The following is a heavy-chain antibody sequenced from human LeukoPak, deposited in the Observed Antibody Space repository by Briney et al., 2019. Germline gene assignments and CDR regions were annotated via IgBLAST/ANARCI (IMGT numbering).Heavy chain of an antibody. Sequence: SQTLSLTCAISGDSVSSNSATWNWIRQSPSRGLEWLGRTYYRSKWYKYYTVSVKGRITINPDASKNQFSLQLNSVTPEDTAVYYCARGPSYFQHWGQGTLVTVSS. V-gene: IGHV6-1*01. CDR2: TYYRSKWYK. CDR1: GDSVSSNSAT. CDR3: ARGPSYFQH. J-gene: IGHJ1*01.